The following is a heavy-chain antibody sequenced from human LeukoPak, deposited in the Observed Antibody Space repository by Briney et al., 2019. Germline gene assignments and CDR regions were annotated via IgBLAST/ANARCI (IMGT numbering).Heavy chain of an antibody. J-gene: IGHJ6*04. CDR2: INWNGGST. Sequence: GSLRLSCAASGFTFDDYGMSWVRQAPGKGLEWVSGINWNGGSTGYADSVKGRFTISRDNAKNSLYLQMNSLRAEDTAVYYCAELGIIMIGGVWGKGTTVTISS. CDR1: GFTFDDYG. CDR3: AELGIIMIGGV. V-gene: IGHV3-20*04. D-gene: IGHD3-10*02.